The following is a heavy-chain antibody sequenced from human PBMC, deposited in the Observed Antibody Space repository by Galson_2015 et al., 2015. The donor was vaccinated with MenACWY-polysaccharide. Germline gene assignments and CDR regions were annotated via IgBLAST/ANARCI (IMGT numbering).Heavy chain of an antibody. CDR2: ISGSGATI. CDR1: RFTFSNYA. D-gene: IGHD6-19*01. V-gene: IGHV3-23*01. J-gene: IGHJ3*02. Sequence: SLRLACAASRFTFSNYAMSWVRQAPGKGLEWVSVISGSGATIFYADSVKGRFSISRDNSKNTLYLQMNSLRPEDTAVYFCAKAPGIAVAAADAFDIWARGTMFTVSS. CDR3: AKAPGIAVAAADAFDI.